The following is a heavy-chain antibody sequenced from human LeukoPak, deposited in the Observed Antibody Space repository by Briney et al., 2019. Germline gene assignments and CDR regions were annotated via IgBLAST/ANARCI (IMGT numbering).Heavy chain of an antibody. CDR3: ARVVAARPSYFDY. Sequence: SETLSLTCTVSGGSISSYYWSWIRQPPGKGLEWIGYIYYSGSTNYNPSLKSRVTISVDTSKNQFSLTLGSVTAADTAVYYCARVVAARPSYFDYWGQGTLVTVSS. CDR1: GGSISSYY. J-gene: IGHJ4*02. D-gene: IGHD6-6*01. V-gene: IGHV4-59*01. CDR2: IYYSGST.